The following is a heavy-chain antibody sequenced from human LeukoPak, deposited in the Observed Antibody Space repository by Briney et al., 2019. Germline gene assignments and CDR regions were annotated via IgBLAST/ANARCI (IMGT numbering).Heavy chain of an antibody. CDR3: ARDPGTAMANDY. V-gene: IGHV1-69*04. CDR1: GGTFSSYA. J-gene: IGHJ4*02. CDR2: IIPILGIA. D-gene: IGHD5-18*01. Sequence: ASVKVSCKASGGTFSSYAISWVRQAPGQGLEWMGRIIPILGIANYAQKFQGRVTITADKSTSTAYMELRSLRSDDTAVYYCARDPGTAMANDYWGQGTLVTVSS.